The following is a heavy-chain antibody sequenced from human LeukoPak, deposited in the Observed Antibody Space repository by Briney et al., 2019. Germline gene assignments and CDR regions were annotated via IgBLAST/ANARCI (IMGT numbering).Heavy chain of an antibody. CDR2: ISGSGGST. Sequence: GGSLRLSCAASGFTFSSYGMSWVRQAPGKGLEWVSAISGSGGSTYYADSVKGRFTISRDNSKNTLYLQVGSLRAEDTALYYCARDNDYGDYGLDPWGQGTLVTVSS. J-gene: IGHJ5*02. D-gene: IGHD4-17*01. CDR1: GFTFSSYG. CDR3: ARDNDYGDYGLDP. V-gene: IGHV3-23*01.